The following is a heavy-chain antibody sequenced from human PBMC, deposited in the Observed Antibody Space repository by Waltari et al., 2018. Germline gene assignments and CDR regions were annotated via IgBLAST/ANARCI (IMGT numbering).Heavy chain of an antibody. CDR2: MNPNSGNT. J-gene: IGHJ4*02. CDR1: GYTFTSYD. Sequence: QVQLVQSGAEVKKPGASVKVSCKASGYTFTSYDINWVRQATGQGLEWMGWMNPNSGNTGHSQKCQGRGTMTRNTSISTAYMELSSLRSEDKAVYYCARGGSYYDFWCGYRILDYWGQGTLVTVAA. D-gene: IGHD3-3*01. CDR3: ARGGSYYDFWCGYRILDY. V-gene: IGHV1-8*01.